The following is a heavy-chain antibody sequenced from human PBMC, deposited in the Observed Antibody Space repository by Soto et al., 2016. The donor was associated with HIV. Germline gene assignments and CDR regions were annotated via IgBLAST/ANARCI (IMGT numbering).Heavy chain of an antibody. Sequence: QVQLQESGPGLVKPSQTLSLTCTVSGDSISSSKYYWSWIRQHPGKGLEWIGYISYSGSAYHNPSLKSRVTISVDTSKNQFSLKLSSVTAADTAVYYCARFGITIFGLVIILTYYFDYWAREPWSPSPX. CDR3: ARFGITIFGLVIILTYYFDY. CDR1: GDSISSSKYY. CDR2: ISYSGSA. D-gene: IGHD3-3*01. J-gene: IGHJ4*02. V-gene: IGHV4-31*03.